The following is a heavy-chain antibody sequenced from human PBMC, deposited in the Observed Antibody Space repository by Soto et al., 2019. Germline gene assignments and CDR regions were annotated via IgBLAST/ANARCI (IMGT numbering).Heavy chain of an antibody. J-gene: IGHJ2*01. CDR2: ISPSTGAT. V-gene: IGHV1-18*01. CDR1: GYTFTNYA. D-gene: IGHD2-15*01. CDR3: ARCYCSIGSCYACWHLDL. Sequence: QVHLVQSGAEVKEPGASVKVSCQASGYTFTNYAISWVRQAPGHGLEWMGWISPSTGATDQAQRLQDRVIMNLDTSTNTANMDLRSLGTNDTAVYYCARCYCSIGSCYACWHLDLWGPGTLVTVSS.